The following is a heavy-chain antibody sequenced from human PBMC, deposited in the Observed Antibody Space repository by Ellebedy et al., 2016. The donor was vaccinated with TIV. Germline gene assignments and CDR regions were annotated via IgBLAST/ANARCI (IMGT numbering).Heavy chain of an antibody. Sequence: SGPTLVKPTQTLTLTCTFSGFSLSTSGMCVSWIRQPPGKALEWLARIDWDDDKYYSTSLKTRLTISKDTSKNQVVLTMTNMDPVDTATYYCARILGYSSSWYLFDYWGQGTLVTVSS. J-gene: IGHJ4*02. CDR1: GFSLSTSGMC. V-gene: IGHV2-70*11. CDR3: ARILGYSSSWYLFDY. CDR2: IDWDDDK. D-gene: IGHD6-13*01.